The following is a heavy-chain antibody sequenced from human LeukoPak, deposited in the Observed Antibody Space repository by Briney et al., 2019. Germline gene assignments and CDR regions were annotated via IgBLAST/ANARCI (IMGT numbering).Heavy chain of an antibody. CDR2: IIPIFGTA. J-gene: IGHJ4*02. CDR3: ARTKDFGVVTRWYFDY. D-gene: IGHD3-3*01. V-gene: IGHV1-69*13. Sequence: ASVKVSCKASGGTFSSYAISWVRQAPGQGLEWMGGIIPIFGTANYAQKFQGRVTITADESTSTAYMELSSLRSEDTAVYYCARTKDFGVVTRWYFDYWGQGTLVTVSS. CDR1: GGTFSSYA.